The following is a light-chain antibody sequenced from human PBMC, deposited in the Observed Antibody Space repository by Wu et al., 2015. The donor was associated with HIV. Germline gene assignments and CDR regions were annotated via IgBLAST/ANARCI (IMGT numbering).Light chain of an antibody. CDR1: QTVSKY. CDR3: QQSYSTPPSS. CDR2: STS. J-gene: IGKJ2*03. Sequence: DIHMTQSPSSLSASVGDRVTLTCRTSQTVSKYLNWYQQKPGTAPKLLIYSTSILHSGAPSRFSGSGTGTEFTLTISSLQPEDFATYYCQQSYSTPPSSFGQGTKVEI. V-gene: IGKV1-39*01.